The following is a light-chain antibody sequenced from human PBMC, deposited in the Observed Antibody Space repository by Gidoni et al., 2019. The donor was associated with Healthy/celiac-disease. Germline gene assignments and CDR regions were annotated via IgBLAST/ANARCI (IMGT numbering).Light chain of an antibody. V-gene: IGLV2-11*01. CDR2: GVS. Sequence: QSTLTQPRSVYGSPRQSVTISCTGTVSDVGGYNYVSWYQQHPGKAPKLMIYGVSKRPSGVPDRFSGSESGNTASLSVSGLQAEDEADYYCCSCAGSRVFGGGTKLTVL. CDR1: VSDVGGYNY. J-gene: IGLJ3*02. CDR3: CSCAGSRV.